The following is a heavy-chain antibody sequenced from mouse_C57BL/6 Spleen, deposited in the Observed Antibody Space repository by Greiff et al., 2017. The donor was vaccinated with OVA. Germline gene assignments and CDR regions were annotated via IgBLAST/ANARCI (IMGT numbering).Heavy chain of an antibody. CDR1: GFTFNTYA. D-gene: IGHD2-5*01. Sequence: EVQGVESGGGLVQPKGSLKLSCAASGFTFNTYAMHWVRQAPGKGLEWVARIRSKSSNYATYYADSVKDRFTISRDDSQSMLYLQMNNLKTEDTAMYYCVRDGYSNYVAWFAYWGQGTLVTVSA. CDR3: VRDGYSNYVAWFAY. CDR2: IRSKSSNYAT. J-gene: IGHJ3*01. V-gene: IGHV10-3*01.